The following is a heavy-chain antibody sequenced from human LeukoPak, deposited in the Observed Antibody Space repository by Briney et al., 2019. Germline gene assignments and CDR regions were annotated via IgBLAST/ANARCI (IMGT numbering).Heavy chain of an antibody. CDR1: GGSFSGYY. V-gene: IGHV4-34*01. Sequence: SETLSLTCAVYGGSFSGYYWSWIRQPPGKGLEWIGEINHSGSTNYNPSLKSRVTISVDTSKNQFSLKLSSVTAADTAVYYCARGLVVPAAIRLYNWFDPWGQGTLVTVSS. J-gene: IGHJ5*02. D-gene: IGHD2-2*01. CDR3: ARGLVVPAAIRLYNWFDP. CDR2: INHSGST.